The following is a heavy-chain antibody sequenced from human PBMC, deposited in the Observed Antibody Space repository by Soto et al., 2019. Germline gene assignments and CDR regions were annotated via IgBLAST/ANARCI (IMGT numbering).Heavy chain of an antibody. CDR1: GYSISSGGSVSNGGFY. Sequence: SETLSLTCTVSGYSISSGGSVSNGGFYWSWIRQQPGAGLGWIGYVYYSGSTHYNPSLQSRVTISVDTSKNQFSLRLSSVTAADTAVYYCARDGAIVGTTDCWGQGTLVTVSS. CDR2: VYYSGST. J-gene: IGHJ4*02. D-gene: IGHD1-26*01. CDR3: ARDGAIVGTTDC. V-gene: IGHV4-61*08.